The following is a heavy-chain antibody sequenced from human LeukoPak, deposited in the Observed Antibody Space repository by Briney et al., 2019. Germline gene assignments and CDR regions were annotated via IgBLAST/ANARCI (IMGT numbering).Heavy chain of an antibody. J-gene: IGHJ3*02. D-gene: IGHD3-9*01. CDR3: ARDRAPDDFDWLLSRDAFDI. Sequence: ASVKVSCKASVYTFTSYGISLVRQAPGQGLEWMGWISAYNGNTNYSQKLQGRVTMTTDTSTSTAYMELRSLRSDDTAVYYCARDRAPDDFDWLLSRDAFDIWGQGTMVTVSS. CDR1: VYTFTSYG. V-gene: IGHV1-18*04. CDR2: ISAYNGNT.